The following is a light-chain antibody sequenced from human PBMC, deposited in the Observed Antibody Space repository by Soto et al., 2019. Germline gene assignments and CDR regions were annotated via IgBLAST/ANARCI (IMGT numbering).Light chain of an antibody. CDR2: DVS. V-gene: IGLV2-14*01. CDR3: SSYTSSSTQV. Sequence: QSALTQPASVSGSPGQSITISCTGTSSDVGGYNYVSWYQQHPGKAPKLMIYDVSKRPSGVSNRFSGSKSGNTASLTISGLQGEDEADYYCSSYTSSSTQVFGTGTKVTVL. CDR1: SSDVGGYNY. J-gene: IGLJ1*01.